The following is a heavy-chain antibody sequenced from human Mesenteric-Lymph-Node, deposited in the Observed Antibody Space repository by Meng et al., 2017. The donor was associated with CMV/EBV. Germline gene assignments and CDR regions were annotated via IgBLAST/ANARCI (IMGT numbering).Heavy chain of an antibody. CDR3: ASDLNRGAAYFGWFDP. J-gene: IGHJ5*02. Sequence: GSLRLSCSASDGSINSYYLTWIRQSAGKGLEWIGSISYSGKTNYNPSLTRRVAMSVDASKNQFSMNLTSVTAVDTAVYYCASDLNRGAAYFGWFDPWGPGILVTVSS. D-gene: IGHD2/OR15-2a*01. V-gene: IGHV4-59*13. CDR2: ISYSGKT. CDR1: DGSINSYY.